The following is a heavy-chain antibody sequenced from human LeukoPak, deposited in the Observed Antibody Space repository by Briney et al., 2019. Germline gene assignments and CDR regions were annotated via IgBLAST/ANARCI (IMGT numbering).Heavy chain of an antibody. CDR3: PRDLDTGNSLQSY. Sequence: ASVKVSCKASGYTFTGYYMHWVRQAPGQGLEWMGIINPSGGSTSHAQKFQGRVTMTRDTSTSTVYMELSSLRSEDTAVYYCPRDLDTGNSLQSYWGQGTLVTVSS. V-gene: IGHV1-46*01. CDR2: INPSGGST. CDR1: GYTFTGYY. D-gene: IGHD5-18*01. J-gene: IGHJ4*02.